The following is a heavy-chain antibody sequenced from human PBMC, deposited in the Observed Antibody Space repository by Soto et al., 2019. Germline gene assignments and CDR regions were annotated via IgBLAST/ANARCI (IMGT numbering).Heavy chain of an antibody. J-gene: IGHJ4*02. Sequence: GGSLRLSCVVSGFTLSDYYMDWVRQAPGKGLEWVAVISYDGSNKYYADSVKGRFTISRDNSKNTLFLQMNSLRAEDTAVYYCARDRTSIAVAGTVLDYWGQGTLVTVSS. D-gene: IGHD6-19*01. CDR2: ISYDGSNK. CDR3: ARDRTSIAVAGTVLDY. V-gene: IGHV3-30-3*01. CDR1: GFTLSDYY.